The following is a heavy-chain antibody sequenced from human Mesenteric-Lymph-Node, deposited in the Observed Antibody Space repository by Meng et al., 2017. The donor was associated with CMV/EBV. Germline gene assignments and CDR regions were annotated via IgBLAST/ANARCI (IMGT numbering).Heavy chain of an antibody. V-gene: IGHV4-61*05. D-gene: IGHD4-17*01. CDR2: IYYSGST. Sequence: GSLRLSCTVSGGSISSSSYYWGWIRQPPGKGLEWIGYIYYSGSTNYNPSLKSRVTISVDTSKNQFSLKLSSVTAADTAVYYCATTSDYGDLTFDYWGQGTLVTVSS. J-gene: IGHJ4*02. CDR1: GGSISSSSYY. CDR3: ATTSDYGDLTFDY.